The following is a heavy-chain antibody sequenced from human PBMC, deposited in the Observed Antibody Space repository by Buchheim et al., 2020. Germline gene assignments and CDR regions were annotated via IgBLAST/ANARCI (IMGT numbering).Heavy chain of an antibody. Sequence: QLQLQESGSGLVKPSQTLSLTCAVSGGSISSGGYSWSWIRQPPGKGLEWIGYIYHSGSTSYYPSLKSRVTISVDTSKNQFSLKLSSVTAADTAVYFCARASSISGPSSFDYWGQGTL. V-gene: IGHV4-30-2*01. CDR2: IYHSGST. CDR1: GGSISSGGYS. CDR3: ARASSISGPSSFDY. J-gene: IGHJ4*02. D-gene: IGHD2-2*02.